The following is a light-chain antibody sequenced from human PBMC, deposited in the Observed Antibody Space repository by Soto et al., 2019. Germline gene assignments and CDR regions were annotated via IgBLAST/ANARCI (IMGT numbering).Light chain of an antibody. Sequence: QSVLTQPASVSGSPGQSITISCTGTSSDIGDYNYVSWYQQRPGKAPKLMIYDVSNRPSGVSNRFSGSKSGTTASLTISGLQAEDEADYYFSSYASSSTLYVFGTGTKLTV. CDR1: SSDIGDYNY. CDR3: SSYASSSTLYV. J-gene: IGLJ1*01. CDR2: DVS. V-gene: IGLV2-14*01.